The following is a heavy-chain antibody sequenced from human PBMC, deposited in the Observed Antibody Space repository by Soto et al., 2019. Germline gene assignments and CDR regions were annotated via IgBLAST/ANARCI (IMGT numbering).Heavy chain of an antibody. CDR1: GFTFSSYW. D-gene: IGHD2-15*01. J-gene: IGHJ4*02. V-gene: IGHV3-74*01. CDR2: INSDGSST. Sequence: GGSLRLSCAASGFTFSSYWMHWVRQDTGKGLVWVSRINSDGSSTSYAGSVKGRFTISRDNAKNTLYLQMNSLRAEDTAVYYCVRTSLVVAAATREDYWGQGTLVTVSS. CDR3: VRTSLVVAAATREDY.